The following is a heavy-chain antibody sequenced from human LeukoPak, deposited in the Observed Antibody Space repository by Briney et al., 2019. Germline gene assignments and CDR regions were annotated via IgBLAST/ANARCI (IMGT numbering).Heavy chain of an antibody. V-gene: IGHV4-59*01. CDR3: AKIAAAGREYFQH. J-gene: IGHJ1*01. CDR2: IYYSGST. CDR1: GGSISSYY. D-gene: IGHD6-13*01. Sequence: SETLSLTCTVSGGSISSYYWSWIRQPPGKGLEWIGYIYYSGSTNYNPSLTSRVTISADTSKNQFSLKVSSVTAADTAVYYCAKIAAAGREYFQHWGQGTLVTVSS.